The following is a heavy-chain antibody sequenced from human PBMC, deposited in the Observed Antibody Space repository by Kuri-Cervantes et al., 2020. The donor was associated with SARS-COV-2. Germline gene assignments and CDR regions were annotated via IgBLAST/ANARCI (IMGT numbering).Heavy chain of an antibody. CDR2: FDPEDGET. Sequence: ASVKVSCKVSGYTLTELSMHWVRQAPGKGLEWMGGFDPEDGETIYAQKFQGRVTMTEDTSTDTAYMELSSLRSEDTAVYYCAALPDCSSTSCYTGWAPHYYYYGMDVWGQGTTVTVSS. J-gene: IGHJ6*02. CDR1: GYTLTELS. D-gene: IGHD2-2*02. CDR3: AALPDCSSTSCYTGWAPHYYYYGMDV. V-gene: IGHV1-24*01.